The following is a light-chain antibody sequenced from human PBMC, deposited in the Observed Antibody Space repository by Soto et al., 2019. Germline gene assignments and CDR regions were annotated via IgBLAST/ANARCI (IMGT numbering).Light chain of an antibody. J-gene: IGKJ1*01. CDR3: QQYGSSGT. V-gene: IGKV3-20*01. CDR1: QDVSSSY. Sequence: EIVFTQSPGTLSLSSGASATLSCRASQDVSSSYLAWYQQKPGQAPRLLIYHASSRATGIPDRFSGSGSGTDFTLTISRLEPEDFAVYYCQQYGSSGTFGQGTKVDIK. CDR2: HAS.